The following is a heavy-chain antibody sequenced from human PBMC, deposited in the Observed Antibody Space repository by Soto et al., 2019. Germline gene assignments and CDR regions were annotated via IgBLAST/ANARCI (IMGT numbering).Heavy chain of an antibody. V-gene: IGHV3-48*03. D-gene: IGHD2-8*01. CDR2: ITHDGGVT. J-gene: IGHJ4*02. CDR3: ARGLVDGAHLDS. Sequence: EVQLVESGGGLIQAGGSLRLSCVASVVNYEMNCVRQAPGKGLEWLALITHDGGVTHYADSVKVRFTISRDNAKNTLYLQMNSLRGDDTAIYYCARGLVDGAHLDSWGQGALVTVSS. CDR1: VVNYE.